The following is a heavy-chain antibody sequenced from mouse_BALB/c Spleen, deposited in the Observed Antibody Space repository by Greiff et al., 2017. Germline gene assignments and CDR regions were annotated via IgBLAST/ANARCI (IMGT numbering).Heavy chain of an antibody. Sequence: QVQLKESGPGLVQPSQSLSITCTVSGFSLTSYGVHWVRQSPGKGLEWLGVIWSGGSTDYNAAFISRLSISKDNSKSQVFFKMNSLQANDTAIYYCARSTMITYYAMDYWGQGTSVTVSS. D-gene: IGHD2-4*01. CDR1: GFSLTSYG. CDR3: ARSTMITYYAMDY. CDR2: IWSGGST. V-gene: IGHV2-2*02. J-gene: IGHJ4*01.